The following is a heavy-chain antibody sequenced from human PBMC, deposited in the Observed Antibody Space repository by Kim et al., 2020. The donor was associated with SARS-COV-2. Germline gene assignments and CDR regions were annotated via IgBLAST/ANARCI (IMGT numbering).Heavy chain of an antibody. J-gene: IGHJ4*02. Sequence: GGSLRLSCEASGSTFTNDAMSWVRQAPGKGLEWVSAISGSGDSTYYADSVKGRFTISRDNPKKTLYLQMNRLRAEDMGVYYCAELLHILTAQYEYWGQGTLVTVSS. CDR1: GSTFTNDA. V-gene: IGHV3-23*01. D-gene: IGHD3-9*01. CDR3: AELLHILTAQYEY. CDR2: ISGSGDST.